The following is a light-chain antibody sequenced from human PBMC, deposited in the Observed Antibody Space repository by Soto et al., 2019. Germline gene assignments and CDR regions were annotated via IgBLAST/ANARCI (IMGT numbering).Light chain of an antibody. CDR1: SRDVGTYNY. CDR2: DVS. V-gene: IGLV2-14*01. Sequence: QSVLTQPASVSGSPGQSITISCTGTSRDVGTYNYVSWYQQHPGKAPKLMIYDVSNRPSGVSNRFSGSKSGNTASLTISGLQAEDEADYYCSSHTGSTVVFGGGTKLTVL. CDR3: SSHTGSTVV. J-gene: IGLJ2*01.